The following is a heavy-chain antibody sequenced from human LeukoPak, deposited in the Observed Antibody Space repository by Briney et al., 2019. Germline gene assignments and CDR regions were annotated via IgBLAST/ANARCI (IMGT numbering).Heavy chain of an antibody. J-gene: IGHJ4*02. D-gene: IGHD3-16*01. CDR3: AREMPFGDSFDY. V-gene: IGHV3-74*01. Sequence: GGSLRLSCAASGFTFTSYYMHWVRQAPGKGLVWVSRISGDGSNTIYADSVKGRFTISRDNAKNSLYLQLNSLRAEDTAVYYCAREMPFGDSFDYWGQGTLVTISS. CDR1: GFTFTSYY. CDR2: ISGDGSNT.